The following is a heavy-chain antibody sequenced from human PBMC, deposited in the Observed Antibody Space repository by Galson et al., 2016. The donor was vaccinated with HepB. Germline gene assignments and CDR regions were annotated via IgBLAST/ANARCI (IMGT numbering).Heavy chain of an antibody. CDR2: IYDSGST. D-gene: IGHD4/OR15-4a*01. CDR1: SGSVSGYY. J-gene: IGHJ4*02. V-gene: IGHV4-59*08. CDR3: ARLFRLWDGFFDY. Sequence: SETLSLTCTFSSGSVSGYYWSWVRQPPGKGLEWIGHIYDSGSTKYNPSLKSRLTISIDTSKDQFSRKLSSVTAADTAVYYCARLFRLWDGFFDYWGQGTLVTVSS.